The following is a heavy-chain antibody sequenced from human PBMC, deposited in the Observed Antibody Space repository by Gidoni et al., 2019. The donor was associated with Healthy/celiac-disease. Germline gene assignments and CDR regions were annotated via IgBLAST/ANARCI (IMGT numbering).Heavy chain of an antibody. CDR2: ISAYNCNT. J-gene: IGHJ4*02. CDR1: GSTFTSYG. CDR3: ARAPIKGNPKLYYFDY. V-gene: IGHV1-18*01. D-gene: IGHD1-1*01. Sequence: QVQLVQSGAEVKKPGASVKVSCTASGSTFTSYGISLVRQAPGQGLEWLGWISAYNCNTNYAQKLQGRVTMTTDTSTSTAYMELRSLRSDDTAVYYCARAPIKGNPKLYYFDYWGQGTLVTVSS.